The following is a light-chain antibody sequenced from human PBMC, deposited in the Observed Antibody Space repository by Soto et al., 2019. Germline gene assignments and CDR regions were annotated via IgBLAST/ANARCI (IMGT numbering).Light chain of an antibody. CDR2: GAS. J-gene: IGKJ5*01. CDR3: QHFGSSPPVI. Sequence: EIVLTQSPGTLSLSPGERATLSCRASQSVSSSYLAWYQQRPGQAPRLLIYGASSGATGIPDRFSGSGSGTDFTLTISRLEPEDFAVYFCQHFGSSPPVIFGQGTRLEIK. V-gene: IGKV3-20*01. CDR1: QSVSSSY.